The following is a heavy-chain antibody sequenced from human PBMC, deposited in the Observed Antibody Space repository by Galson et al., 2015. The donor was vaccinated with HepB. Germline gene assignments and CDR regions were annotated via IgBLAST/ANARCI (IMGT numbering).Heavy chain of an antibody. CDR2: IKSNTDGGTT. D-gene: IGHD6-19*01. Sequence: SLRLSCAASGFTFSNAWMSWVRQAPGKGLEWVGRIKSNTDGGTTDYAAPVKGRFTISRDDSKNTLYLQMNSLKTEDTAVYYCTTRLYSSGGPGDYWGQGTLVTVSS. CDR3: TTRLYSSGGPGDY. V-gene: IGHV3-15*01. J-gene: IGHJ4*02. CDR1: GFTFSNAW.